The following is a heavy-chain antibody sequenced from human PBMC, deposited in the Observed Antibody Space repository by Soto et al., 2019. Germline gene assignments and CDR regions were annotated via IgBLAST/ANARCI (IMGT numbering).Heavy chain of an antibody. J-gene: IGHJ6*02. Sequence: QVQLQESGPGLVKPSETLSLTCTVSGGSVSSGSYYWSWIRQPPGKGLEWIGDIYYSGSTNFNPSLMCRVTTPVDTTKNRFSLKLSSVTAADTAVYYCARIPYDILNGYGYYGMDVWGQGTTVTVSS. V-gene: IGHV4-61*01. D-gene: IGHD3-9*01. CDR2: IYYSGST. CDR1: GGSVSSGSYY. CDR3: ARIPYDILNGYGYYGMDV.